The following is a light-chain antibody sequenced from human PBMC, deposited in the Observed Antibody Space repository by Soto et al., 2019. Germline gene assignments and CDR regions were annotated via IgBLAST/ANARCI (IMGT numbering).Light chain of an antibody. CDR3: SYYKSSSTPVV. V-gene: IGLV2-14*01. Sequence: QSALTQPASVSGSPGQSITISCTGTSSDVGGYNYVSWYQQHPGKAPKLMIYDVSNRPSGVSNRFSGSKSGNTASLTISGLQAEDEADYYCSYYKSSSTPVVFGGGTKLTVL. CDR1: SSDVGGYNY. J-gene: IGLJ2*01. CDR2: DVS.